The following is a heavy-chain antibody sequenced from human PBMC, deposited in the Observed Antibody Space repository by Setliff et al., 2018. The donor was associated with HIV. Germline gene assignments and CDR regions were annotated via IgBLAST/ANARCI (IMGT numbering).Heavy chain of an antibody. V-gene: IGHV4-38-2*02. D-gene: IGHD3-22*01. CDR3: ASDSSDAGY. Sequence: PSETLSLTCTVSGSSISSNYYWAWIRQAPGKGLEWIGCIDASANTYYIPSLKSRVTISVDTSKNQFSLKLSSVTAADTAVYYCASDSSDAGYWGQGTLVTVSS. CDR2: IDASANT. J-gene: IGHJ4*02. CDR1: GSSISSNYY.